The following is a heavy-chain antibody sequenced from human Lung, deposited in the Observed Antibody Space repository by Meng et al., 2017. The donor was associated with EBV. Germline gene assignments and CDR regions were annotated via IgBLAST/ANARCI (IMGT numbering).Heavy chain of an antibody. CDR3: ARGGTSSAPFDY. Sequence: QLKESGPGLVKPSQTLSPTCTVSGGSISSGGYYWSWIRQHPGKGLEWIGQINYSGITNYNPSLKSRVTISVDTSKNQFSLSLNSVTAADTAVYYCARGGTSSAPFDYWGQGTLVTVSS. CDR1: GGSISSGGYY. CDR2: INYSGIT. D-gene: IGHD2-2*01. J-gene: IGHJ4*02. V-gene: IGHV4-31*03.